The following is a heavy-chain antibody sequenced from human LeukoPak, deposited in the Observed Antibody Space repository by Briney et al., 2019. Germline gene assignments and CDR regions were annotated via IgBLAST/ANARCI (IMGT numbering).Heavy chain of an antibody. CDR3: ARGGGGNGNDAFGI. Sequence: GGSLRLSCAASGFTFSTYNMNWVRQAPGKGLEWVSSISSSSSYIFYADSVKGRFTISRDNAKNSLYLQMNSLRAEDTAVYYCARGGGGNGNDAFGIWGQGTMVTVSS. CDR2: ISSSSSYI. CDR1: GFTFSTYN. J-gene: IGHJ3*02. D-gene: IGHD4-23*01. V-gene: IGHV3-21*01.